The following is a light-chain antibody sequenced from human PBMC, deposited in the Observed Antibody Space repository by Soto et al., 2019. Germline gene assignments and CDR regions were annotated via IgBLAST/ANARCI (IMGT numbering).Light chain of an antibody. V-gene: IGKV3-20*01. CDR1: QSVASSY. Sequence: EIVLTHSPGPLSVSPGQRATLSCRASQSVASSYLAWYQHKPGQAPRLLIYGASGRATGIPDRFSGSGSGTDFTLTISRLQPEDFAVYYCQQYGSSPFTFGPGTKVDI. J-gene: IGKJ3*01. CDR3: QQYGSSPFT. CDR2: GAS.